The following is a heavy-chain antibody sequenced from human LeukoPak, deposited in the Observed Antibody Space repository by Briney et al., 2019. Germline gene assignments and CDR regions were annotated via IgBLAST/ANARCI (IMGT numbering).Heavy chain of an antibody. D-gene: IGHD3-16*01. CDR3: AGGGLYAGGDYFDS. CDR2: IYYTGST. V-gene: IGHV4-59*08. J-gene: IGHJ4*02. Sequence: SETLSLTCSVSGESISPYYWSWIRQPPGKGLQWIGDIYYTGSTNYNPSLKSRVTISVDRSKNQFSLKLSSVTAADTAVYYCAGGGLYAGGDYFDSWGQGTLVTVSS. CDR1: GESISPYY.